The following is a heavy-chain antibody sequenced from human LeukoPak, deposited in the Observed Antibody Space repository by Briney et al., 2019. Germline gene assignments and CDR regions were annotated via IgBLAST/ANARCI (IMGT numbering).Heavy chain of an antibody. V-gene: IGHV3-48*03. D-gene: IGHD3-10*02. J-gene: IGHJ6*04. Sequence: QPGGSLRLSCAASGFTFSNYDMHWVRQAPGKGLEWVSYISSSGSTIYYADSVKGRFTISRDNAKNSLYLQMNSLRAEDTAVYYCAELGITMIGGVWGKGTTVTISS. CDR2: ISSSGSTI. CDR3: AELGITMIGGV. CDR1: GFTFSNYD.